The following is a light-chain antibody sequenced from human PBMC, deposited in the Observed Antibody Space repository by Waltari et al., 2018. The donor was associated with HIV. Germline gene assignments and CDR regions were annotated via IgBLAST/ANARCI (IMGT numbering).Light chain of an antibody. CDR2: ANN. CDR3: QSYDSRLSAWV. V-gene: IGLV1-40*01. Sequence: QSVLPQPPSVSGAPGQRVTISCTGSNSNIGSTYDVPWYQLLPGKAPKLLIYANNNRPSGVPDRFSGSKSGASASLAITGLQAEDEADYSCQSYDSRLSAWVFGGGTKVTVL. J-gene: IGLJ3*02. CDR1: NSNIGSTYD.